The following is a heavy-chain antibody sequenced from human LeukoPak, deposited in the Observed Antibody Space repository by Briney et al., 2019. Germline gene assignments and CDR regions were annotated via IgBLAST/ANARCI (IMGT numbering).Heavy chain of an antibody. J-gene: IGHJ4*02. CDR2: INWNGGST. Sequence: PGGSLRLSCAASGFTFDDYGMSWVRQAPGKGLEWVSGINWNGGSTGYADSVKGRFTISRDNAKNSLYLQMNSLRAEDTALYYCARLGAFGVVSYFDYWGQGTLVTVSS. V-gene: IGHV3-20*04. CDR1: GFTFDDYG. D-gene: IGHD3-3*01. CDR3: ARLGAFGVVSYFDY.